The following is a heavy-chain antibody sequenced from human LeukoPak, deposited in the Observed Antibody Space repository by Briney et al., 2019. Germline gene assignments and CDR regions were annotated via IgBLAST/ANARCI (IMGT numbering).Heavy chain of an antibody. CDR3: ARPATYFESLDAFDI. J-gene: IGHJ3*02. D-gene: IGHD3-9*01. CDR2: VNHSGTT. Sequence: PSETLSLTCAVYGGSFSGYSWTWIRQPPGKGLEWIGEVNHSGTTNYNSSLKSRVTISLDTSKTHFSLRLTSVTAADTAVYYCARPATYFESLDAFDIWGQGTTVTVSS. CDR1: GGSFSGYS. V-gene: IGHV4-34*01.